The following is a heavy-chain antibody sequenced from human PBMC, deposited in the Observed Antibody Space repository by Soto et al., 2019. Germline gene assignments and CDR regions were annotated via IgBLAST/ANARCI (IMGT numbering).Heavy chain of an antibody. CDR2: IWYDGSNK. V-gene: IGHV3-33*01. D-gene: IGHD3-3*01. J-gene: IGHJ6*02. CDR3: ARVLPYYDFWSGYYTDYYYYGMDV. CDR1: GFTFSSYG. Sequence: GGSLRLSCAASGFTFSSYGMHWVRQAPGKGLEWVAVIWYDGSNKYYADSVKGRFTISRDNSKNTLYLQMNSLRAEDTAVYYCARVLPYYDFWSGYYTDYYYYGMDVWGQGTTVTVSS.